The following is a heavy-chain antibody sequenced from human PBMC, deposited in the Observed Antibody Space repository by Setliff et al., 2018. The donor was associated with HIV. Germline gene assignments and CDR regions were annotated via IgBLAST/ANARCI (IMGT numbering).Heavy chain of an antibody. CDR2: LYTSGTT. J-gene: IGHJ2*01. D-gene: IGHD6-19*01. CDR1: GGSISSSTYY. V-gene: IGHV4-61*02. Sequence: KPSETLSLTCTVSGGSISSSTYYWGWIRQPAGKGLEWIGRLYTSGTTKYNPSLKSRVTMSVDRSKNQFSLKLTSVTAADTAVYFCARGGVNYSSDWRPARYWYFDLWGRGTLVTVSS. CDR3: ARGGVNYSSDWRPARYWYFDL.